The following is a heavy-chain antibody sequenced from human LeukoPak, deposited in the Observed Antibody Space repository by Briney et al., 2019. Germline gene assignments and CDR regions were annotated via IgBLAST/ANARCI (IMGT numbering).Heavy chain of an antibody. J-gene: IGHJ4*02. CDR1: GFTFSRFA. CDR2: MSYDGSSE. D-gene: IGHD3-9*01. Sequence: GRSLRLSCAASGFTFSRFAVHWVRQAPGKGLEWVAVMSYDGSSEYYADSVKGRFTVSRDNSKNMLYLQMNSLRAEDTAVYYCARDSDYDILTGLDYWGQGTLVAVSS. V-gene: IGHV3-30*04. CDR3: ARDSDYDILTGLDY.